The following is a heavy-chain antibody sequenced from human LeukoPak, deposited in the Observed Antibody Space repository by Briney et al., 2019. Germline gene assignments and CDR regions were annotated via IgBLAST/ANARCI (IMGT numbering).Heavy chain of an antibody. CDR3: ARDTERNALDI. J-gene: IGHJ3*02. D-gene: IGHD4-17*01. CDR2: IIPILGIA. V-gene: IGHV1-69*04. CDR1: GGTFSSYA. Sequence: SVKVSCKASGGTFSSYAISWVRQAPGQGLEWMGRIIPILGIANYAQKFQGRVTITADKSTSTAYMELSSLRSEDTAVYYCARDTERNALDIWGQGTMVTVSS.